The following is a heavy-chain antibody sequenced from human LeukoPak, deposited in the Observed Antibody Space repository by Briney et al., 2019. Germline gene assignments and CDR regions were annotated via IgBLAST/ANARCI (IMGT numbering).Heavy chain of an antibody. CDR1: GDSVSISRYY. J-gene: IGHJ5*02. CDR2: VSYSGTN. D-gene: IGHD7-27*01. V-gene: IGHV4-39*01. Sequence: SETLSLTCTVSGDSVSISRYYWGWIRQPPGKGLEWIGSVSYSGTNYNNPSLKSRVTLSVDTSKNQFSVKLTSVTAADTAMYYCASLGTLRSWGQGILVTVSS. CDR3: ASLGTLRS.